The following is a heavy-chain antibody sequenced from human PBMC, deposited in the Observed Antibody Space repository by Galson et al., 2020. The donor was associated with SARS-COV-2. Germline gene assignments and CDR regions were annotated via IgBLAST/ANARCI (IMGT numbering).Heavy chain of an antibody. CDR1: GGSITDGGSS. D-gene: IGHD2-21*02. J-gene: IGHJ6*02. CDR2: VIYSGTT. V-gene: IGHV4-30-4*07. Sequence: SQTLSLTCAVSGGSITDGGSSWSWIRQPPGKGLEWIGHVIYSGTTYYNPSLKTRVSISLGTSKNQFFLRLHSVTAADTVVYYCARDLGDSMYYYYGMDVWGQGTTVTVSS. CDR3: ARDLGDSMYYYYGMDV.